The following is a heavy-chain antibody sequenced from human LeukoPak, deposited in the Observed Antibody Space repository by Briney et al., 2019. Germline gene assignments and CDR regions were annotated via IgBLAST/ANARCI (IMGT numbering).Heavy chain of an antibody. D-gene: IGHD1-26*01. CDR3: ARDGEKWELLGYNWFDP. J-gene: IGHJ5*02. CDR1: GYTFTSYG. Sequence: ASVKVSCKASGYTFTSYGISWVRQAPGQGLEWMGWISACNGNTNYAQKLQGRVTMTTDTSTSTAYMELRSLRSDDTAVYYCARDGEKWELLGYNWFDPWGQGTLVTVSS. CDR2: ISACNGNT. V-gene: IGHV1-18*01.